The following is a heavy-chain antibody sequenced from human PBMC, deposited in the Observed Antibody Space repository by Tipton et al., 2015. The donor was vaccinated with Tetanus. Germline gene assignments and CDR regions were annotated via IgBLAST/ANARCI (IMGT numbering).Heavy chain of an antibody. Sequence: TLSLTCTVSGGSLSTFYWNWIRQPAGKGLEWIGRIYSSGSTNYNHSLKSRVTMSIDTSTNQFSLELTSVTAADTAVYYCARDFRERSGTYFSYYYPMDVWGQGTTVTVSS. J-gene: IGHJ6*02. D-gene: IGHD1-26*01. CDR1: GGSLSTFY. V-gene: IGHV4-4*07. CDR3: ARDFRERSGTYFSYYYPMDV. CDR2: IYSSGST.